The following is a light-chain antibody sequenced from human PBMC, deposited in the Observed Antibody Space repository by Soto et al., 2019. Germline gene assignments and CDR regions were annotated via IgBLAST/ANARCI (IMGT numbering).Light chain of an antibody. Sequence: QSALTQPRSVSGSPGQSVTISCTGTSSDVGGYNYVSWYQHHPGKAPKFIIFDVSSRPSGVPDRFSGSKSGNTAYLTISGLQAEDEADYYCCSLACGNIFRVFGGGTKLTVL. CDR1: SSDVGGYNY. CDR3: CSLACGNIFRV. J-gene: IGLJ2*01. V-gene: IGLV2-11*01. CDR2: DVS.